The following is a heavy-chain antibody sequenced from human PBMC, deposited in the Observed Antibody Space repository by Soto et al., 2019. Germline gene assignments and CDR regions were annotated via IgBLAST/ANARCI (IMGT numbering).Heavy chain of an antibody. CDR3: ARGQGSVTFFDY. CDR2: INHSGST. Sequence: QVQLQQWGAGLLKPSETLSLTCAVYGGSFSGYYWSWIRQPPGKGLEWIGEINHSGSTNYNPSLKSRVTLSVDTSKNQFSLKLSSVTAADTAVYYCARGQGSVTFFDYWGQGTLVTVSS. J-gene: IGHJ4*02. V-gene: IGHV4-34*01. CDR1: GGSFSGYY. D-gene: IGHD3-16*02.